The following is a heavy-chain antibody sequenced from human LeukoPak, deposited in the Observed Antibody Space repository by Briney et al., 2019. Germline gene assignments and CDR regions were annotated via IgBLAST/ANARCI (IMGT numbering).Heavy chain of an antibody. CDR2: IYYSGST. CDR1: GGSISSYY. J-gene: IGHJ4*02. Sequence: PSETLSLTCTVSGGSISSYYWSWIRQPPGKGLEWIGYIYYSGSTNYNPSLKSRVTISVDTSKNQFSLKLSSVTAVDTAVYYCARVWPYGSGSYYNDWGQGTLVTVSS. CDR3: ARVWPYGSGSYYND. V-gene: IGHV4-59*01. D-gene: IGHD3-10*01.